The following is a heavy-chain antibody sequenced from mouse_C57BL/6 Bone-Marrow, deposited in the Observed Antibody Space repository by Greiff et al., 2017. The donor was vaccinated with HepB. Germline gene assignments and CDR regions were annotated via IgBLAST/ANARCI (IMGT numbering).Heavy chain of an antibody. CDR2: IYPGSGNT. D-gene: IGHD2-4*01. V-gene: IGHV1-76*01. J-gene: IGHJ4*01. CDR3: ASDYDPFYAMDY. CDR1: GYTFTDYY. Sequence: QVQLKESGAELVRPGASVKLSCKASGYTFTDYYINWVKQRPGQGLEWIARIYPGSGNTYYNEKFKGKATLTAEKSSSTAYMQLSSLTSEDSAVYFCASDYDPFYAMDYWGQGTSVTVSS.